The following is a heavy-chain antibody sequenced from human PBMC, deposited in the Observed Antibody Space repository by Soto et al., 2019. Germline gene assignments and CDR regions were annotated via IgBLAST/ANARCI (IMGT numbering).Heavy chain of an antibody. CDR1: GGSISSGSSY. J-gene: IGHJ4*02. D-gene: IGHD3-22*01. CDR2: IYYLGNT. CDR3: AGLLPYVSRGYHLNY. V-gene: IGHV4-39*01. Sequence: SETLSLTCTVSGGSISSGSSYWGWIRQPPGKGLEWIGSIYYLGNTYYNPSLGGRVSISVDTSKNQFSLKLKSVTAADTAVFYCAGLLPYVSRGYHLNYLGQGTLVTVSS.